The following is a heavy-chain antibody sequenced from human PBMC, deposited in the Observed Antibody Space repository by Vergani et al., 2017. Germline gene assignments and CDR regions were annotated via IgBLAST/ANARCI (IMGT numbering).Heavy chain of an antibody. CDR1: GGTFSSYA. J-gene: IGHJ4*02. D-gene: IGHD6-13*01. Sequence: QVQLVQSGAEVKKPGSSVKVSCKASGGTFSSYAISWVRQAPGQGLEWMGGIIPHLEITTLAQHLQGRVIITADKSTDTAYMELISLRPEDTAVYYCARGSRAAGYSGPDSWGQGTRVTVSS. CDR2: IIPHLEIT. V-gene: IGHV1-69*04. CDR3: ARGSRAAGYSGPDS.